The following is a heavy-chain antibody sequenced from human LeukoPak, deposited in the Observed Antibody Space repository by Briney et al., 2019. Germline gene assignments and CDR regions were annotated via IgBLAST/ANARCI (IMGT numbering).Heavy chain of an antibody. CDR1: GFTISLYA. D-gene: IGHD6-6*01. CDR2: ISSKGVST. CDR3: VKGGQYSSSSHFDY. Sequence: GGSLRLSCSASGFTISLYAMHWVRQAPGRGLECVSGISSKGVSTYYADSVKGRFTISRDNSKDTMFLQMSSLRPEDTAVYYCVKGGQYSSSSHFDYWGQGTLVTVSS. J-gene: IGHJ4*02. V-gene: IGHV3-64D*09.